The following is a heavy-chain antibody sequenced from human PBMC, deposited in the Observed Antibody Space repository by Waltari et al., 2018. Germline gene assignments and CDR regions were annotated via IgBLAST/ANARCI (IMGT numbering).Heavy chain of an antibody. CDR2: IYYSGST. Sequence: QLQLQESGPGLVKPSETLSLTCTVSGGSISSSSYYWGWIRQPPGKGLEWIGSIYYSGSTYYNPSLKGRVTISVDTSKNQFSLKLSSVTAADTAVYYCARSSFNYYDSSGYYSLFDYWGQGTLVTVSS. CDR1: GGSISSSSYY. J-gene: IGHJ4*02. D-gene: IGHD3-22*01. CDR3: ARSSFNYYDSSGYYSLFDY. V-gene: IGHV4-39*01.